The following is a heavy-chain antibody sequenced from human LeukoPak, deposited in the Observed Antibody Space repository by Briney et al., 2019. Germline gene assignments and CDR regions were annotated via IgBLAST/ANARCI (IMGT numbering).Heavy chain of an antibody. CDR1: GFTFSSYN. V-gene: IGHV3-21*01. CDR2: ISSSSTYI. D-gene: IGHD2-15*01. J-gene: IGHJ2*01. CDR3: AREVMVVAATTFWYFDL. Sequence: GGSLRLSCAASGFTFSSYNMNWVRQAPGKGLEWVSSISSSSTYIYYADSVKGRFTISRDNAKNSLYLQMNSLRADDTAVYYCAREVMVVAATTFWYFDLWGRGTLVTVSS.